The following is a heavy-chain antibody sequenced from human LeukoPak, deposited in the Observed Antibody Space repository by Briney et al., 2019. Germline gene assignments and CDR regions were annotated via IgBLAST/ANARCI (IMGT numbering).Heavy chain of an antibody. Sequence: SETLSLTCSVSGYSISSGSYYWSWIRQPAGKGLEWIGHIYTSGSTNYNPSLKSRVTISVDTSKNQFSLKLSSVTAADTAVYYCARQWIQLPNWFDPWGQGTLVTVSS. CDR2: IYTSGST. CDR3: ARQWIQLPNWFDP. V-gene: IGHV4-61*09. CDR1: GYSISSGSYY. J-gene: IGHJ5*02. D-gene: IGHD5-18*01.